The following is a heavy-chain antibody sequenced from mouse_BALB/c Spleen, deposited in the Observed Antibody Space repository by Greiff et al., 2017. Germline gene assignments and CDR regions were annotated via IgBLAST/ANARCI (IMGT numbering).Heavy chain of an antibody. D-gene: IGHD3-2*02. Sequence: ESGPGLVKPSQSLSLTCSVTGYSITSGYYWNWIRQFPGNKLEWMGYISYDGSNNYNPSLKNRISITRDTSKNQFFLKLNSVTTEDTATYYCARFGQAWFAYWGQGTLVTVSA. CDR2: ISYDGSN. J-gene: IGHJ3*01. CDR1: GYSITSGYY. CDR3: ARFGQAWFAY. V-gene: IGHV3-6*02.